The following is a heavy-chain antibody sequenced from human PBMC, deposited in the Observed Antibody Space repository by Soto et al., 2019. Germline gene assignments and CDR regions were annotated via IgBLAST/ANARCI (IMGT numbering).Heavy chain of an antibody. CDR3: ARMAGPKNSVVPAAMFAFDI. D-gene: IGHD2-2*01. J-gene: IGHJ3*02. V-gene: IGHV1-46*03. CDR1: GYTFTSYY. CDR2: INPSGGST. Sequence: GASVKVSCKASGYTFTSYYMHWVRQAPGQGLEWMGIINPSGGSTSYAQKFQGRVTMTRDTSTSTVYMELSSLRSEDTAVYYRARMAGPKNSVVPAAMFAFDIWGQGTMVTVSS.